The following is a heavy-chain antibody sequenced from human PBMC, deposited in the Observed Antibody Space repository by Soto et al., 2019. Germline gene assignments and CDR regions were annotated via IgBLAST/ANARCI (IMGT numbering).Heavy chain of an antibody. CDR1: GFTFSSYA. Sequence: GGSLRLSCAASGFTFSSYAMSWVRQAPGKGLEWVSAISGSGGSTYYADSVKGRFTISRDNSKNTLYLQMNSLRAEDTAVYYCAKKYSSGWLPGSLYYFDYWGQGTLVTVSS. J-gene: IGHJ4*02. CDR2: ISGSGGST. V-gene: IGHV3-23*01. D-gene: IGHD6-19*01. CDR3: AKKYSSGWLPGSLYYFDY.